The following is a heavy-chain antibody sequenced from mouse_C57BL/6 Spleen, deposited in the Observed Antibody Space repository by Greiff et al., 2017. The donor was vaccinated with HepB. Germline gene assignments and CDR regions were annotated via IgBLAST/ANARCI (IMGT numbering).Heavy chain of an antibody. Sequence: QVQLQQSGAELVRPGTSVKVSCKASGYAFTNYLIEWVKQRPGQGLEWIGVINPGSGGTNYNEKFKGKATLTADKSSSTAYMQLSSLTSEDAAVYFCAREGGYYGSSPWFAYWGQGTLVTVSA. CDR1: GYAFTNYL. D-gene: IGHD1-1*01. CDR2: INPGSGGT. V-gene: IGHV1-54*01. J-gene: IGHJ3*01. CDR3: AREGGYYGSSPWFAY.